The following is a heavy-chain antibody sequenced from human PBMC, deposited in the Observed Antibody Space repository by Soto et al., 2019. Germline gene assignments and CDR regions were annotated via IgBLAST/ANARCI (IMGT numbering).Heavy chain of an antibody. CDR2: IYYSGST. Sequence: QVQLQESGPGLVKPSQTLSLTCTVSGGSISSGGYYWSWIRQHPGKGLEWIGYIYYSGSTYYNPSLKSPGTISVDTSKNQFSLKLSAVTAADTAVYYCARAVTMVRGVIHTPYFDYWGQGTLVTVSS. V-gene: IGHV4-31*01. D-gene: IGHD3-10*01. J-gene: IGHJ4*02. CDR1: GGSISSGGYY. CDR3: ARAVTMVRGVIHTPYFDY.